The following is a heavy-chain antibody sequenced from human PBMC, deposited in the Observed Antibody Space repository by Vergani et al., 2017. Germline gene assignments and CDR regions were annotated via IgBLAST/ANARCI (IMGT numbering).Heavy chain of an antibody. V-gene: IGHV3-30*18. CDR3: AKDAHYYDFWSGYSKDAFDI. CDR1: GFTFSSYG. J-gene: IGHJ3*02. CDR2: ISYDGSNE. D-gene: IGHD3-3*01. Sequence: QVQLVESGGGVVQPGRSLRLSCAASGFTFSSYGMHWVRQAPGKGLEWVAVISYDGSNEYYADSVKGRFTISRDNSKNTLYLQMNSLRAEDTAVYYCAKDAHYYDFWSGYSKDAFDIWGQGTMVTVSS.